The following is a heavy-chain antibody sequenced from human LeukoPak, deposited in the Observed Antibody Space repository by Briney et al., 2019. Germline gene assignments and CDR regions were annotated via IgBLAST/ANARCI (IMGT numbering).Heavy chain of an antibody. J-gene: IGHJ5*02. CDR1: GYTFTGYY. CDR2: INPNSGGT. Sequence: ASVKVSCQASGYTFTGYYMHWVRPAPGQGLEWMGWINPNSGGTNYAQKFQGRVTMTRDTSISTAYMELSRLRSDDTAVYYCARTYSGYDSYWFDPWGQGTLVTVSS. CDR3: ARTYSGYDSYWFDP. D-gene: IGHD5-12*01. V-gene: IGHV1-2*02.